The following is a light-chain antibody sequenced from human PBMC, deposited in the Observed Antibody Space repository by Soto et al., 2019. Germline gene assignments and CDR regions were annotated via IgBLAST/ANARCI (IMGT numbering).Light chain of an antibody. CDR1: QSVRSN. V-gene: IGKV3-15*01. Sequence: EIVMTQSPVTLSVSPGERATLSCRASQSVRSNLAWYQQKPGQAPRLLIYDTSSRATGIPARFSGSGTGTEFTLTISSLQSEDFAVYYCQQYNNWPPYTFGQGTKVDIK. CDR2: DTS. CDR3: QQYNNWPPYT. J-gene: IGKJ2*01.